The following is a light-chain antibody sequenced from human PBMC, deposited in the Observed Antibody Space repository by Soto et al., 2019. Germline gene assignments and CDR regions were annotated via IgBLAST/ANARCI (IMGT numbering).Light chain of an antibody. CDR1: QGISSW. J-gene: IGKJ2*01. V-gene: IGKV1-12*01. CDR2: AAS. Sequence: DIQMTQSPSSVSASVGDRVTITCRASQGISSWLAWYQQKPGKAPKLLIYAASSLQSGVPSRFSGSGAGTDFTLPISSLQPEYFADDYRQQAISCPYTFGQGTKLEIK. CDR3: QQAISCPYT.